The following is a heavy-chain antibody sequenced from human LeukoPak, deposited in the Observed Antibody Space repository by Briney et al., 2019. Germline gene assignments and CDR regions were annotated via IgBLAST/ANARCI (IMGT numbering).Heavy chain of an antibody. Sequence: PSETLSLTCAVSGYSISSGYYWGWIRQPPGKGLEWIGSVYHSGSTYYNPSLKSRVTISVDTSKNQFSLKLSSVTAADTAVYYCAREGGSSWYGIDYWGQGTLVTVSS. CDR3: AREGGSSWYGIDY. J-gene: IGHJ4*02. CDR1: GYSISSGYY. V-gene: IGHV4-38-2*02. CDR2: VYHSGST. D-gene: IGHD6-13*01.